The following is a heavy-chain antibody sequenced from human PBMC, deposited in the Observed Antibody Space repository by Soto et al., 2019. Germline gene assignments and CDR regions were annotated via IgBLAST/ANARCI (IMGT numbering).Heavy chain of an antibody. Sequence: QLQLQESGSGLVKPSQTLSLTCAVSGGSISSGGYSWSWIRQPPGKVLEWIGYIYHSGTTYYNPSIKTRVTISVDRSKNQFSLKLSSVTAADTAVYYCARAHYGDYGYGMDVWGQGTTVTVSS. D-gene: IGHD4-17*01. CDR1: GGSISSGGYS. CDR2: IYHSGTT. V-gene: IGHV4-30-2*01. CDR3: ARAHYGDYGYGMDV. J-gene: IGHJ6*02.